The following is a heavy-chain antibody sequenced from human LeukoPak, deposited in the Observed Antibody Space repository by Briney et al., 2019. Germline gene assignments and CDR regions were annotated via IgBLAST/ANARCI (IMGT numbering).Heavy chain of an antibody. V-gene: IGHV3-11*01. D-gene: IGHD2-21*02. CDR2: ISSSGSTI. CDR1: GFTFSDYH. Sequence: GGSLRLSCAASGFTFSDYHMSWIRQAPGKGLEWVSYISSSGSTIYYADSVKGRFTISRDNAKNSLYLQMNSLRAEDTAVYYCARAPAYCGGDCYSGGYFDYWGQGTLVTVSS. J-gene: IGHJ4*02. CDR3: ARAPAYCGGDCYSGGYFDY.